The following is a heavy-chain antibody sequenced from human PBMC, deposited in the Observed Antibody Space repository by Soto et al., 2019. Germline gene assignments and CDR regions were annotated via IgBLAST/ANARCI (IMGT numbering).Heavy chain of an antibody. D-gene: IGHD2-2*01. V-gene: IGHV3-23*01. CDR2: ISGPGGST. Sequence: PGGSLRLSCAASGFTFSSYSMNWVRQAPGKGLEWVSAISGPGGSTYYADSVKGRFTISRDNSKNTVHLQMNSLRAEDTAIYYCATRDCSSTSCYGSFNYWGQGTLVTVSS. CDR3: ATRDCSSTSCYGSFNY. J-gene: IGHJ4*02. CDR1: GFTFSSYS.